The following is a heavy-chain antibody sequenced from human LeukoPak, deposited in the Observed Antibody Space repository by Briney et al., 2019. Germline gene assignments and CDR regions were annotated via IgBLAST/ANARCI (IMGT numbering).Heavy chain of an antibody. CDR1: GFTFSTYS. CDR2: INSDTM. Sequence: PGGSLRLSCAASGFTFSTYSMNWVRQAPGQGLEWVSYINSDTMWYADSVKGRFTISRDNAKNSLFLQMNSLRAEDTAVYYCARDRDWGFDYWGQGTLVTVSS. V-gene: IGHV3-48*01. J-gene: IGHJ4*02. D-gene: IGHD7-27*01. CDR3: ARDRDWGFDY.